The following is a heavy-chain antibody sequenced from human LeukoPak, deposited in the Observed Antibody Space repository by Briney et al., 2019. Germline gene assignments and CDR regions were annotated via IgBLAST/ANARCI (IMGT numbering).Heavy chain of an antibody. CDR3: AELGITMIGGV. CDR1: GFTFSSYE. CDR2: ISSSGSTI. V-gene: IGHV3-48*03. Sequence: GGSLRLSCAGSGFTFSSYEMNWVRQAPGKGLGWVSYISSSGSTIYYADSVKGRFTISRDNAKNSLYLQMNSLRAEDTAVYYCAELGITMIGGVWGKGTTVTISS. J-gene: IGHJ6*04. D-gene: IGHD3-10*02.